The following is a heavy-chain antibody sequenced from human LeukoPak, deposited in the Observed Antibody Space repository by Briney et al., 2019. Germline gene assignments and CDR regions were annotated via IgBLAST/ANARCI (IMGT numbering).Heavy chain of an antibody. V-gene: IGHV4-59*01. D-gene: IGHD2-2*01. CDR1: GGSISSYY. J-gene: IGHJ2*01. Sequence: SETLSLTCTVSGGSISSYYWSWIRQPPGKGLEWIGYICYSGSTNYNPSLKSRVTISVDTSKNQFSLKLSSVTAADTAVYYCARVGYQLRSRYFDLWGRGTLVTVSS. CDR3: ARVGYQLRSRYFDL. CDR2: ICYSGST.